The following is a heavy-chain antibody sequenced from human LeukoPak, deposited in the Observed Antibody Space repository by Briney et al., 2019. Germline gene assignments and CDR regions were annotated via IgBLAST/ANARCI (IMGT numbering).Heavy chain of an antibody. J-gene: IGHJ4*02. D-gene: IGHD6-19*01. CDR2: IYYSGST. Sequence: SETLSLTCTVSGGSINSYYWSWIRQPPGKGLEWVGYIYYSGSTKYNPSLESRVTISVDTSKNQFSLNLSSVTAADTAVYFCARQRHSSGRRFDYWGQGTLVTVSS. V-gene: IGHV4-59*01. CDR3: ARQRHSSGRRFDY. CDR1: GGSINSYY.